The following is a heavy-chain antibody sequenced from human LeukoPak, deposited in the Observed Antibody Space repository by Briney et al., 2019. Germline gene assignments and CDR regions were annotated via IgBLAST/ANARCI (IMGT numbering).Heavy chain of an antibody. D-gene: IGHD6-13*01. CDR3: VKDALPGIAATGSFGS. J-gene: IGHJ4*02. CDR2: IYSGGST. Sequence: GGSLRLSCAASGFTVSSNYMSWVRQAPGKGLEWVSVIYSGGSTYYADSVKGRFTISRDSSNTTLYLQMNSLRAEDTAVYNCVKDALPGIAATGSFGSWGLGTLVTVS. CDR1: GFTVSSNY. V-gene: IGHV3-66*01.